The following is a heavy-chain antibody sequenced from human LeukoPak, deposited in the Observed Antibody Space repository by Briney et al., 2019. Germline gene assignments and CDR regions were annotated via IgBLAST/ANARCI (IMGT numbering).Heavy chain of an antibody. CDR3: AKSAAAGTLGLDY. D-gene: IGHD6-13*01. J-gene: IGHJ4*02. V-gene: IGHV3-30*18. CDR2: ISYVGSNK. CDR1: GFTFGSYG. Sequence: GGSLRLSCAASGFTFGSYGMHWVRQAPGKGLEWVAVISYVGSNKYYADPVKGRFTISRDNSKNTLYLQMNSLRAEDTAVYYCAKSAAAGTLGLDYWGQGTLVTVSS.